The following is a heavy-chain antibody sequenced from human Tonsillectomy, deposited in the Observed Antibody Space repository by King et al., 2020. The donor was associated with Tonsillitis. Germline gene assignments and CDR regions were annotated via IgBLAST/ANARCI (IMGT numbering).Heavy chain of an antibody. Sequence: VQLVESGGGLEQPGRSLRLSCAASGFSFDDYAMHWVRQAPGKGLEWVSGIXWSSSSIGYADSVXGRFTISRDXAKKSLYLQMNSLRAEDTALYYCAKVIGVSWSRQDYYFYAMAVWGQGTTVTISS. CDR3: AKVIGVSWSRQDYYFYAMAV. V-gene: IGHV3-9*01. J-gene: IGHJ6*02. CDR2: IXWSSSSI. D-gene: IGHD6-13*01. CDR1: GFSFDDYA.